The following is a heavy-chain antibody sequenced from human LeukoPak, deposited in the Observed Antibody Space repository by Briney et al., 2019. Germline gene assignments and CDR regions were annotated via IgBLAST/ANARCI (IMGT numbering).Heavy chain of an antibody. D-gene: IGHD5-12*01. CDR1: GFTFSSYG. Sequence: GGSLRLSCAASGFTFSSYGMHWVRQAPGKGLEWVAVIWYDGSNKYYADSVKGRFTISRDNSKNMLYLQMNSLRAEDTAVYYSARESSGYDSDYYYGMDVCGQGTTVTVSS. CDR3: ARESSGYDSDYYYGMDV. V-gene: IGHV3-33*01. J-gene: IGHJ6*02. CDR2: IWYDGSNK.